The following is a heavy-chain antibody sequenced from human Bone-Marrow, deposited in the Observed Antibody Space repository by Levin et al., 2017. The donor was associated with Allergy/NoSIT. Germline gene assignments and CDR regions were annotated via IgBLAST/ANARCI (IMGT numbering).Heavy chain of an antibody. J-gene: IGHJ3*02. D-gene: IGHD2/OR15-2a*01. CDR3: ARSLFPTYNAFQI. CDR1: GGNFRSYA. Sequence: GASVKVSCKASGGNFRSYALSWVRQAPGQGLQWIGGIIPIFSTGHYAQTFQGRVTITADESTTTAYLELSSLRPEDTAVYFCARSLFPTYNAFQIWGQGTVLTVSS. CDR2: IIPIFSTG. V-gene: IGHV1-69*13.